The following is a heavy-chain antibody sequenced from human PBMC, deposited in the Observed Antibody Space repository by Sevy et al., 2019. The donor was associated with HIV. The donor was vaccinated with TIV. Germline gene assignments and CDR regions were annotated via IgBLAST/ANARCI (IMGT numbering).Heavy chain of an antibody. Sequence: GGSLRLSCAASGFAFSTNGMHWVRQGPGKGLEWVAFIRYDGSREYYADSVEGGFSVSRDNSNNTLYLQMSALKPEDTSTYDCVKEGGSAVAGTTHYFYYGLDVWGQGTTVTVSS. CDR1: GFAFSTNG. CDR2: IRYDGSRE. CDR3: VKEGGSAVAGTTHYFYYGLDV. D-gene: IGHD6-19*01. J-gene: IGHJ6*02. V-gene: IGHV3-30*02.